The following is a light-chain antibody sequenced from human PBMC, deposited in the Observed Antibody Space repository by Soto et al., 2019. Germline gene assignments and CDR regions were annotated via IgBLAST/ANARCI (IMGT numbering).Light chain of an antibody. CDR1: QSVSSSY. V-gene: IGKV3-20*01. CDR2: GAS. Sequence: EIVLTQSPGTLSLSPGERATLSCRASQSVSSSYLAWYQQKPGQAPRLLIYGASRRATGIPDRFSGSGSGTDFTLTISGLEPEDFAVYYCQQEKTFGQGTKVEIK. CDR3: QQEKT. J-gene: IGKJ1*01.